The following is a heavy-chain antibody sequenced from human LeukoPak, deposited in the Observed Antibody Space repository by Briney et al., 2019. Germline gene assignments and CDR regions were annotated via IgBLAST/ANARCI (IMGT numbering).Heavy chain of an antibody. CDR1: GYTFTSYG. CDR3: ARDLEDCSGGSCYVDY. CDR2: ISAYNGNT. D-gene: IGHD2-15*01. J-gene: IGHJ4*02. Sequence: ASVKVSCKASGYTFTSYGISWVRQAPGQGLEWMGWISAYNGNTNYAQTLQGRVTMTTDTSTSTAYMELRSLRSDDTAVYYCARDLEDCSGGSCYVDYWGQGTLVTVSS. V-gene: IGHV1-18*01.